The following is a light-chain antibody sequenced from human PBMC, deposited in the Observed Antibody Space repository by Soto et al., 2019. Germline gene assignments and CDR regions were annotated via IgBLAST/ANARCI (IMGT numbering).Light chain of an antibody. CDR1: NIGRKG. Sequence: SYELTQPPSVSVAPGQTARLPCGGDNIGRKGVHWYQQKPGQAPVVVVYDDSERPSGIPERLSGSNSGNTASLTISGLQAEDEADYYCCSYAGSSTYVFGTGTKLTVL. V-gene: IGLV3-21*02. J-gene: IGLJ1*01. CDR2: DDS. CDR3: CSYAGSSTYV.